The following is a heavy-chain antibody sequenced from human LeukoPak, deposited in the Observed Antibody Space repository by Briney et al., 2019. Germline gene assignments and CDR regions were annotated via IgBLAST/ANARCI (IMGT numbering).Heavy chain of an antibody. CDR1: GYTFTSYD. J-gene: IGHJ4*02. CDR2: MNPNSGNT. V-gene: IGHV1-8*01. CDR3: ARDGIPSTYYDYVWGSYRSGLVY. D-gene: IGHD3-16*02. Sequence: ASVKVSCKASGYTFTSYDINWVRQATGQGLEWMGWMNPNSGNTGYAQKFQGRVTMTRNTSISTAYMELSSLRSEDTAVYYCARDGIPSTYYDYVWGSYRSGLVYWGQGTLVTVSS.